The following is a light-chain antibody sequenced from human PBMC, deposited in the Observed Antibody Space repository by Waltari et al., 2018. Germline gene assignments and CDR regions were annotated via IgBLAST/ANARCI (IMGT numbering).Light chain of an antibody. CDR2: WAS. CDR1: QTILDTYDKNY. J-gene: IGKJ4*01. Sequence: DIVMTQSPDSLAVSLGERVTINCRSSQTILDTYDKNYLAWHQQKPGQSPRLLIYWASTREFGVPDRFSGSGSGTDFTLTISGLLAEDVAVYYCQQYFNTPITFGGGTKVEIK. V-gene: IGKV4-1*01. CDR3: QQYFNTPIT.